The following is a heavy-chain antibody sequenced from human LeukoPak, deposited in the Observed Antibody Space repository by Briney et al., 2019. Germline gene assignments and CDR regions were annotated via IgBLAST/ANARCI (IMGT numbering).Heavy chain of an antibody. CDR2: IYHSGST. CDR3: ARDLSTPTTAGYMDV. D-gene: IGHD1-1*01. J-gene: IGHJ6*03. V-gene: IGHV4-30-2*01. CDR1: GGSISSGGYY. Sequence: PSETLSLTCTVSGGSISSGGYYWSWIRQPPGKGLEWIGYIYHSGSTYYNPSLKSRVTISVDRSKNQFSLKLSSVTAADTAVYYCARDLSTPTTAGYMDVWGKGTTVTVSS.